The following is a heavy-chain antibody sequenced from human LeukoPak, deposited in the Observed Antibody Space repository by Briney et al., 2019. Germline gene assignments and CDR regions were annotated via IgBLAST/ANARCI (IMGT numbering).Heavy chain of an antibody. CDR2: TSYDGSGK. Sequence: TGGSLRLSCAASGFTFSSYGMHWVRQAPGKGLEGVALTSYDGSGKYYADSVKGRFTISRDISKNTVYLPMNSLRAEDTAMYYCAKNSPPGSSWCFDPWGQGTLVTVSS. CDR3: AKNSPPGSSWCFDP. CDR1: GFTFSSYG. V-gene: IGHV3-30*18. D-gene: IGHD6-13*01. J-gene: IGHJ5*02.